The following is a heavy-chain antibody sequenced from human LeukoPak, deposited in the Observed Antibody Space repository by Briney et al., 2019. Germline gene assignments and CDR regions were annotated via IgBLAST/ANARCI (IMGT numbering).Heavy chain of an antibody. CDR2: ISYDGGNK. J-gene: IGHJ4*02. V-gene: IGHV3-30-3*01. Sequence: PGGSLRLSCAASGFTFSSYAMHWVRQAPGKGLEWVAVISYDGGNKYYADSVKGRFTISRDNSKNTLYLQMNSLRAEDTAVYYCARGRIQLWIQVDWGQGTLVTVSS. CDR1: GFTFSSYA. D-gene: IGHD5-18*01. CDR3: ARGRIQLWIQVD.